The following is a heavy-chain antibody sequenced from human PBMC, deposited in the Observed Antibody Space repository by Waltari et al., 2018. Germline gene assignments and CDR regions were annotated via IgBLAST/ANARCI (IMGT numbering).Heavy chain of an antibody. CDR1: GFTFNNYA. CDR3: AKEGYFYDSSSYPDAFDV. V-gene: IGHV3-23*01. CDR2: ISGSDGST. J-gene: IGHJ3*01. Sequence: EVQLLESGGGLVQPGGSLRVSCAASGFTFNNYAMSWVRQAPGKGLEWVSAISGSDGSTYYADSVKGRFTISRDNSKNTLYLHMNSLRAEDTAVYYCAKEGYFYDSSSYPDAFDVWGQGTMVIVPS. D-gene: IGHD3-22*01.